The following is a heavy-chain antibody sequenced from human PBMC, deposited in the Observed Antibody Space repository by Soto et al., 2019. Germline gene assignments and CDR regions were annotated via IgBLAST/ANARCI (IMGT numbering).Heavy chain of an antibody. D-gene: IGHD3-9*01. J-gene: IGHJ4*02. Sequence: SETLSLTCTVSGGSVSSGSYYWNWIRQPPGKGLEWIGYIYYSGSTNYNPSLKSRVTISVDTSKNQFSLKLSSVTAADTAVYYCATYDILAAYSHWGQGTLVTVSS. V-gene: IGHV4-61*01. CDR2: IYYSGST. CDR3: ATYDILAAYSH. CDR1: GGSVSSGSYY.